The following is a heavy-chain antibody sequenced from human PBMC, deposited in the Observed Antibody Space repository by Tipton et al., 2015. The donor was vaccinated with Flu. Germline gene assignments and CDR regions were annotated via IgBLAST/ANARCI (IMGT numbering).Heavy chain of an antibody. D-gene: IGHD4-11*01. J-gene: IGHJ5*02. Sequence: TLSLTCSVSGDSIGSEYYWGWIRQPPGQGLEWIGNVHRSGSAYYNPSLQSRVTMSVDTSKNQFSLKLSPVTATDTAVYHCARRDFSNYVSEPKSWFNPWGQGTRVTASS. V-gene: IGHV4-38-2*01. CDR1: GDSIGSEYY. CDR3: ARRDFSNYVSEPKSWFNP. CDR2: VHRSGSA.